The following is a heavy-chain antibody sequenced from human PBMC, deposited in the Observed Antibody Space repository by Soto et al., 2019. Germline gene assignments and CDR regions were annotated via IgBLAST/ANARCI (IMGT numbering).Heavy chain of an antibody. CDR3: ARELNTESSAYYSFDF. D-gene: IGHD3-22*01. V-gene: IGHV1-18*01. J-gene: IGHJ4*02. Sequence: ASVKVSCKTSGYIFTAYGLAWLRQAPGQRPEWMGWVSTNDDRTNYAQKFQGRVTMTTDRSTTTTSMELRSLRPDDTAVYYCARELNTESSAYYSFDFWGQGTLVTVSS. CDR2: VSTNDDRT. CDR1: GYIFTAYG.